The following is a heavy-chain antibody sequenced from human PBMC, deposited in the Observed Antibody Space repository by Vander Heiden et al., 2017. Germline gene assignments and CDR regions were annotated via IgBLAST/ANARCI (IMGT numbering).Heavy chain of an antibody. CDR1: GFTFSSYW. CDR3: ARDFWLEEPDY. CDR2: IKQDGSEK. V-gene: IGHV3-7*01. J-gene: IGHJ4*02. D-gene: IGHD3-9*01. Sequence: EVQLVESGGGLVQPGGSLSLSCAASGFTFSSYWMSWVRQAPGKGLEWVANIKQDGSEKYYVDSVKGRFTISRDNAKNSLYLQMNSLRAEDTAVYYCARDFWLEEPDYWGQGTLVTVSS.